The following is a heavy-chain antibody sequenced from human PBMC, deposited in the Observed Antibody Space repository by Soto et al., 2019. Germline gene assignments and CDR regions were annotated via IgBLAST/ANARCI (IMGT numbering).Heavy chain of an antibody. J-gene: IGHJ4*02. D-gene: IGHD3-16*01. Sequence: SETLSLTCTVSGGSISSYYWSWIRQPPGKGLEWIGYIYYSGSTNYNPSLKSRVTISVDTSKNQFSLKLSSVTAADTAVYYCARQTGGSLTNFDYWGQGTLVTVSS. CDR1: GGSISSYY. V-gene: IGHV4-59*01. CDR2: IYYSGST. CDR3: ARQTGGSLTNFDY.